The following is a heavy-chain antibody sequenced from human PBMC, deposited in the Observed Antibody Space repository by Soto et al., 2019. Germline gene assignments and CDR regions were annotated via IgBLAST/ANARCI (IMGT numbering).Heavy chain of an antibody. J-gene: IGHJ4*02. V-gene: IGHV3-23*01. Sequence: GGSLRLSCVASGFTFGSYAMSWVRQAPGKGLEWVSGISNSGGSTYYADSVKGRFTISRDNSKNTLYLQMNSLRAEDTALYYCAKDSRYYDNIGYFFGYWGQGALVTVSS. CDR3: AKDSRYYDNIGYFFGY. CDR2: ISNSGGST. CDR1: GFTFGSYA. D-gene: IGHD3-22*01.